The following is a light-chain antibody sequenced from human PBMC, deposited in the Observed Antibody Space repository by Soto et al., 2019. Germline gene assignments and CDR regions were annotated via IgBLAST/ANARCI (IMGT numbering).Light chain of an antibody. V-gene: IGKV1-39*01. J-gene: IGKJ1*01. CDR1: QSISSY. CDR3: QQRYTTPWT. CDR2: AAS. Sequence: DIQMTQSPSSLSASVGDRVTVTCRASQSISSYLNWYQQKPGRAPKVLIYAASSLQSGVPSRFSGSGSGTDFTLTISSLQSEDFATYYCQQRYTTPWTFGQGTKVDIK.